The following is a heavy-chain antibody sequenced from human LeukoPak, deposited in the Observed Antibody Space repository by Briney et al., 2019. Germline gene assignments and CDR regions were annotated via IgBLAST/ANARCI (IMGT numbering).Heavy chain of an antibody. CDR2: ITWNRDNI. CDR3: AKDLGSAITSALVLDV. D-gene: IGHD2-15*01. CDR1: GFTFDDYA. V-gene: IGHV3-9*01. J-gene: IGHJ6*02. Sequence: GGSLRLSCAASGFTFDDYATHWVRQAPGKGLEWVSGITWNRDNIGYGDSVKGRFTISRDNVKNALYLQMNSLRPEDTALYYCAKDLGSAITSALVLDVWGQGTTVIVSS.